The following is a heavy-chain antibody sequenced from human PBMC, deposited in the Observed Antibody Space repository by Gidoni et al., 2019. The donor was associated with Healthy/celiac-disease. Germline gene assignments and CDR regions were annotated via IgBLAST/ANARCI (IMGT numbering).Heavy chain of an antibody. CDR1: GYSFTSYW. CDR2: IDPSDSYT. Sequence: EVQLVQSGAEVKKPGESLRISCKGSGYSFTSYWISWVRQMPGKGLEWMGRIDPSDSYTNYSPSFQGHVTISADKSISTAYLQWSSLKASDTAMYYCARHVGDYGYGSGSPGGGGMDVWGQGTTVTVSS. CDR3: ARHVGDYGYGSGSPGGGGMDV. V-gene: IGHV5-10-1*03. J-gene: IGHJ6*02. D-gene: IGHD3-10*01.